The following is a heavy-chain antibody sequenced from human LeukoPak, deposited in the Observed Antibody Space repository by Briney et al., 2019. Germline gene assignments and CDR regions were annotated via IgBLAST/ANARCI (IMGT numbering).Heavy chain of an antibody. V-gene: IGHV3-74*01. CDR2: TNSDGSST. Sequence: SGGSLRLSCAGSGFTFSSYWMHWVRQAPGKGLVWVSRTNSDGSSTSYADSVKGRFTISRDNAKNTLYLQMNSLRADDTAVYYCARDDRGYSYALLDYWGQGTLVTVSS. J-gene: IGHJ4*02. D-gene: IGHD5-18*01. CDR3: ARDDRGYSYALLDY. CDR1: GFTFSSYW.